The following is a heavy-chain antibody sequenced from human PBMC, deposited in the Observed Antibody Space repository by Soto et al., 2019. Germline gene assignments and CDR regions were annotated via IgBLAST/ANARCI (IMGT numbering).Heavy chain of an antibody. D-gene: IGHD3-22*01. CDR2: IIPVLGIA. J-gene: IGHJ4*02. Sequence: QVQLVQSGAEVKKPGSSVKVSCKASGGTFSSYIISWVRQAPGQGLEWMGRIIPVLGIANYAQKFKGRVTITADKPTTTAYMELSSLRSEDKAVYYCASVLHYDSISHDEYWGQGTLVTVSS. CDR3: ASVLHYDSISHDEY. V-gene: IGHV1-69*02. CDR1: GGTFSSYI.